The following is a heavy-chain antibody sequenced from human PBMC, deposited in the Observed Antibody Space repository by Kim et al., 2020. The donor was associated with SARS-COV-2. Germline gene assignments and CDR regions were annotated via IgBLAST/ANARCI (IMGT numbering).Heavy chain of an antibody. D-gene: IGHD2-2*01. J-gene: IGHJ3*02. CDR1: GFTFSSYA. CDR2: ISGSGGST. CDR3: AKGDRYCSSTSCYFYREDAFDI. Sequence: GGSLRLSCAASGFTFSSYAMSWVRQAPGKGLEWVSAISGSGGSTYYADSVKGRFTISRDNSKNTLYLQMNSLRAEDTAVYYCAKGDRYCSSTSCYFYREDAFDIWGQGTIVTVSS. V-gene: IGHV3-23*01.